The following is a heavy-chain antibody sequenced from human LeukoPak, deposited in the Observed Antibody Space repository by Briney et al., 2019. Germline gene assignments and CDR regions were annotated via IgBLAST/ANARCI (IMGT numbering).Heavy chain of an antibody. CDR2: IYSGGST. CDR1: GFTFSSYS. J-gene: IGHJ4*02. V-gene: IGHV3-66*01. CDR3: ARDLLEWYFDY. Sequence: GGSLRRSCAASGFTFSSYSMSWVRQTPGKGLEWVSVIYSGGSTYYADSVKGRFTISRDNSKNTLYLQMNSLRAEDTAVYYCARDLLEWYFDYWGQGTLVTVSS. D-gene: IGHD3-3*01.